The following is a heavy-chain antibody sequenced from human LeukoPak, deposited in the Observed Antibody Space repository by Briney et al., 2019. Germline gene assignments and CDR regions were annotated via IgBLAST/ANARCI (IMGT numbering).Heavy chain of an antibody. CDR3: ARVFGDYYDSSGYRDY. J-gene: IGHJ4*02. V-gene: IGHV7-4-1*02. D-gene: IGHD3-22*01. CDR2: INTNTGNP. Sequence: ASVKVSCKASGYTFTSYAMNWVRQAPGQGLEWMGWINTNTGNPTYAQGFTGRFVFSLDTSFSAAYLQISSLKAEDTAVYYCARVFGDYYDSSGYRDYWGQGTLVTVSS. CDR1: GYTFTSYA.